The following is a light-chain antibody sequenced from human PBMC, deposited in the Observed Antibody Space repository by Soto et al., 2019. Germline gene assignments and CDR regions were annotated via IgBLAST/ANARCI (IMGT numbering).Light chain of an antibody. Sequence: QSVLTQPPSVSGAPGQRVTISCTGSSSNIGAGYDVHWYQQFPGTAPKLLIYGNSNRPSGVPARFSGSKSGSSASLAITGLQAEDEADYYCQSYDSRLTGPKVLFGGGTKVTVL. J-gene: IGLJ2*01. CDR1: SSNIGAGYD. CDR3: QSYDSRLTGPKVL. CDR2: GNS. V-gene: IGLV1-40*01.